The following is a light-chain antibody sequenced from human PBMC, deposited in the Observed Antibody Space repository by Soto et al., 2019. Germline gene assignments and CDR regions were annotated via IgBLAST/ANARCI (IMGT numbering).Light chain of an antibody. J-gene: IGLJ3*02. CDR2: RTS. CDR1: TGAVTTDHF. V-gene: IGLV7-43*01. CDR3: LLYFDAVNV. Sequence: QSVVTQEPSLTVSPGGTVTLTCASSTGAVTTDHFPNWFQQKPGQAPRALIYRTSNKHSWTPARFSASLLGGKAALTLSGVRPEDEDDYSCLLYFDAVNVFGGGTKLTVL.